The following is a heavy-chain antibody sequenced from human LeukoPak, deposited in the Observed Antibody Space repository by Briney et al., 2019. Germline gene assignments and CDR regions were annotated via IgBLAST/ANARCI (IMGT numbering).Heavy chain of an antibody. Sequence: ASVKVSCKASGGTFSSYTISWVRQAPGQGLEWMGRIIPILGIANYAQKFQGRVTITADKSTSTAYMELSSLRSEDTAVYYCARSDCSGGSCYVNDAFDIWGRGTMVTVSS. J-gene: IGHJ3*02. CDR1: GGTFSSYT. CDR2: IIPILGIA. CDR3: ARSDCSGGSCYVNDAFDI. D-gene: IGHD2-15*01. V-gene: IGHV1-69*02.